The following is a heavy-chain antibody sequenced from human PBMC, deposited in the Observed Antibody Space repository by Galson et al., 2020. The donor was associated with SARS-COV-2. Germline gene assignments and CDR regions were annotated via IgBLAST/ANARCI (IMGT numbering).Heavy chain of an antibody. CDR3: ARVGDCSGGICYGAEYFQH. J-gene: IGHJ1*01. Sequence: GESLKISCAASGFTFSDYFMSWVRQAPGKGLEWVSYIRSSGSSINYADSVKGRFTISRDNAKNSLNLQMNSLRVEDTAVYYCARVGDCSGGICYGAEYFQHWGQGTLVTVSS. V-gene: IGHV3-11*04. CDR2: IRSSGSSI. CDR1: GFTFSDYF. D-gene: IGHD2-15*01.